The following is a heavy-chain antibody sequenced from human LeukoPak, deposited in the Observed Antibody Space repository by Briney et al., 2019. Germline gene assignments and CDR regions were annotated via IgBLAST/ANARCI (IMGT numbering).Heavy chain of an antibody. J-gene: IGHJ4*02. D-gene: IGHD3-22*01. V-gene: IGHV3-23*01. Sequence: GGSLTLSCAASGFTFSRYSIAWVRQAPGKGLEWVSVINGSGDSTYFADSVKGRFTISRDNSKNTLYLQMNRLRAEDTAVYYGARGIAYVCSGYYYGFLDYWGQGTLVTVSS. CDR1: GFTFSRYS. CDR3: ARGIAYVCSGYYYGFLDY. CDR2: INGSGDST.